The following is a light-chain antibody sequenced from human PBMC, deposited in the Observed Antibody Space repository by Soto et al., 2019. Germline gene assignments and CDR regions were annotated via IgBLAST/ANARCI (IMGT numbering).Light chain of an antibody. J-gene: IGKJ1*01. CDR2: GAS. CDR1: QSVTSNY. CDR3: QQYNSSSRT. Sequence: EIVLTQSPGTLSLAPWERATLSCGASQSVTSNYLAWYPQKPGQAPRLLIYGASRRATGIPDRFIGSGSGTDFTLTLSSLQPDDFATYYCQQYNSSSRTFGQGTRWIS. V-gene: IGKV3-20*01.